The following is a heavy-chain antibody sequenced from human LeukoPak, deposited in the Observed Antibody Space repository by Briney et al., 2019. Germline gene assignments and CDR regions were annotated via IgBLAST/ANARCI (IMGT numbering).Heavy chain of an antibody. J-gene: IGHJ6*03. CDR3: ARQVSDYFYYYIDV. CDR1: GGSISSSSYY. Sequence: SETLSLTCSVSGGSISSSSYYWNWIRQPPGKGLEWVGSIYYRGTTYYNSSLKSRVTISEDTSKNRSSLMLTSVTAADTAVYYCARQVSDYFYYYIDVWGEGTTVIVSS. V-gene: IGHV4-39*01. CDR2: IYYRGTT.